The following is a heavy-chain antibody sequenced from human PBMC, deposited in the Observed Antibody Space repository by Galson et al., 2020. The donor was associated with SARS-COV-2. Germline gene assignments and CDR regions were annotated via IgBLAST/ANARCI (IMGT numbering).Heavy chain of an antibody. V-gene: IGHV3-33*01. CDR1: GFTFSDHA. J-gene: IGHJ4*02. CDR2: IFFDGSEK. CDR3: ARDGQSSRGWGVDY. D-gene: IGHD6-19*01. Sequence: GESLKISCAASGFTFSDHAMHWVRQAPGKGLEWVAQIFFDGSEKYYGDSVRGRFTISRDSSKNTVYLEMNNLRVDDTAVYYCARDGQSSRGWGVDYWGQGTLLTGSS.